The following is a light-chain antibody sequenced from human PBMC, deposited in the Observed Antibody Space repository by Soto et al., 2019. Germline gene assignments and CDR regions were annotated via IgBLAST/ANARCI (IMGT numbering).Light chain of an antibody. CDR1: QSISSW. CDR2: DAS. J-gene: IGKJ5*01. CDR3: QQCNRYPIT. Sequence: DIHMTQSPSTLSSSLGDRVTITFLASQSISSWLAWYQQKPGKAPKLLIYDASSLESGVPSRFSGSGSGTEFTLTISSLQPDDSATYYCQQCNRYPITFGQGTRLEIK. V-gene: IGKV1-5*01.